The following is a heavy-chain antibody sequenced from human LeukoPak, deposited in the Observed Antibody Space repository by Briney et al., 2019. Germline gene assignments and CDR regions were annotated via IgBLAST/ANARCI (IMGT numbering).Heavy chain of an antibody. Sequence: GGSLRLSCAASGFTFSSCAMSWVRQAPGKGLEWVSTISGSGDKTYYTDSVKGRFTISRDNSKNTLYLQMNSLRAEDTAVYYCANPPVAANSGWGQGTLVTVSS. CDR3: ANPPVAANSG. CDR1: GFTFSSCA. J-gene: IGHJ4*02. D-gene: IGHD6-13*01. CDR2: ISGSGDKT. V-gene: IGHV3-23*01.